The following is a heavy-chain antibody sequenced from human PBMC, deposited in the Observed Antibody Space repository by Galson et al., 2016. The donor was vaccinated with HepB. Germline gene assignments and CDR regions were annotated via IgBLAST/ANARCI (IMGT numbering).Heavy chain of an antibody. CDR2: IYDSGRT. CDR3: PRTRQQPNYWYFDP. D-gene: IGHD1/OR15-1a*01. Sequence: TLSLTCAVTGGSISSGDYSWSWIRQPPGKGLEWIGYIYDSGRTNYNPALKSRLTISADRSKNQVSLKGTSVTAADTAIYYCPRTRQQPNYWYFDPWGRGTLVTVSS. V-gene: IGHV4-30-2*01. J-gene: IGHJ2*01. CDR1: GGSISSGDYS.